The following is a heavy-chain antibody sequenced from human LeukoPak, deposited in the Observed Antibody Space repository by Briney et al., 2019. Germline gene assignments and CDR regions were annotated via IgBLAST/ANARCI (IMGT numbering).Heavy chain of an antibody. CDR1: GSTFSSYD. D-gene: IGHD3-22*01. J-gene: IGHJ4*02. CDR3: ARDYYDSSGYSVPSEFDY. Sequence: GASVKVSCKASGSTFSSYDINWVRQAPGQGLEWMGWISAYNGNTNYAQKLQGRVTMTTDTSTSTAYMELRSLRSDDTAVYYCARDYYDSSGYSVPSEFDYWGQGTLVTVSS. CDR2: ISAYNGNT. V-gene: IGHV1-18*01.